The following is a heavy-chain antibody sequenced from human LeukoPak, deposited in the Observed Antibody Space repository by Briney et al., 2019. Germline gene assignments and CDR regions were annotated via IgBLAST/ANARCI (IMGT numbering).Heavy chain of an antibody. D-gene: IGHD1-26*01. J-gene: IGHJ3*02. V-gene: IGHV4-39*07. CDR3: ARDIYGPGGSYNLYAFDI. CDR1: GGSISSSSYY. Sequence: PSETLSLTCTVSGGSISSSSYYWGWIRQPPGKGLEWIGSIYYSGSTYYNPSLKSRVTILVDTSKNQFSLKLSSVTAADTAVYYCARDIYGPGGSYNLYAFDIWGQGTMVTVSS. CDR2: IYYSGST.